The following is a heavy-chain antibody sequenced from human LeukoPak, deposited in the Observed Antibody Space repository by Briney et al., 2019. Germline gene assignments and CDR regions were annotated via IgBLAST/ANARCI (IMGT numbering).Heavy chain of an antibody. CDR2: IYSGGST. Sequence: GGSLRLSCAASGFTVSSNYMSWLRQAPGKGLEWVSVIYSGGSTYYADPEKGRFTISRHNSKKTLYLQMNSLRAEDTGVYYCARRGLIGWGIFDYWGEGTLVAVSS. J-gene: IGHJ4*02. CDR1: GFTVSSNY. D-gene: IGHD3-22*01. V-gene: IGHV3-53*04. CDR3: ARRGLIGWGIFDY.